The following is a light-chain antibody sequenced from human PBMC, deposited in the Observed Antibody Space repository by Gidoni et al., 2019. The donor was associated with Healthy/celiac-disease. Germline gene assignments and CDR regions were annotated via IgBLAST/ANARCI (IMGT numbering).Light chain of an antibody. CDR1: QSISSY. CDR3: QQSYSTPFT. CDR2: AAS. Sequence: IQMTQSPSSLSASVGDRVTITCRASQSISSYLNWYQQKPGKAPKLLFYAASSLQSGVPSRFSGSGSGTYFTLTISRLQPEYFATYYCQQSYSTPFTFXPXTRLEIK. J-gene: IGKJ5*01. V-gene: IGKV1-39*01.